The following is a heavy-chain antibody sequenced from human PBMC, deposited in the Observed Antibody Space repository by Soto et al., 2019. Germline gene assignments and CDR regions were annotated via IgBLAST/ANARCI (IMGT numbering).Heavy chain of an antibody. CDR1: GFSLSTSGMC. CDR2: IDWDDDK. V-gene: IGHV2-70*01. J-gene: IGHJ4*02. CDR3: ARNYYDSSGYYQPFDY. Sequence: SGPTLVNPTQTLLLICTFSGFSLSTSGMCVSWIRQPPGNALEWLALIDWDDDKYYSTNMKTSLTISKDTSKNQVVLTMSNMDPVDIATYYCARNYYDSSGYYQPFDYWGQGTLVTVTS. D-gene: IGHD3-22*01.